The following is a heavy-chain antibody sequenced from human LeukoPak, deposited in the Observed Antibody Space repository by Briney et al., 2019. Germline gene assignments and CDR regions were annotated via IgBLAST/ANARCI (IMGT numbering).Heavy chain of an antibody. J-gene: IGHJ4*02. CDR2: ISGSGAVK. CDR3: AKDRGGFLDVLLDRGKQYYFDY. D-gene: IGHD3/OR15-3a*01. V-gene: IGHV3-23*01. CDR1: GFIFSTYG. Sequence: GGTLRLSCAASGFIFSTYGMSWVRQAPGKGLEWVSGISGSGAVKYYADSVKGRFTISRDNSKNTLYLQMNSLRAEDTAVYYCAKDRGGFLDVLLDRGKQYYFDYWGQGTLVTVSS.